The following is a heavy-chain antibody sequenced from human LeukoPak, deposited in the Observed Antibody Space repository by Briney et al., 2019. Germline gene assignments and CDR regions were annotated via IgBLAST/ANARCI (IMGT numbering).Heavy chain of an antibody. J-gene: IGHJ3*02. CDR3: ARRREGVTDSFDI. CDR2: IFYSGSS. D-gene: IGHD3-10*01. V-gene: IGHV4-39*01. CDR1: GDSFSSSHYS. Sequence: SETLSLTCTVSGDSFSSSHYSWGWIRQPPGKGLEWIGNIFYSGSSSYNPSLKSRVTISVDTSKNQFSLKVTSVTATDTAVYYCARRREGVTDSFDIWGQGTMVTVSS.